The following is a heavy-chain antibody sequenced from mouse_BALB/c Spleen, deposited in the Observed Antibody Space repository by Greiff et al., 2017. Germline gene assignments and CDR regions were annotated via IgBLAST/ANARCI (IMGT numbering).Heavy chain of an antibody. CDR1: GFTFSSFG. V-gene: IGHV5-17*02. CDR2: ISSGSSTI. D-gene: IGHD1-1*01. Sequence: EVLLVESGGGLVQPGGSRKLSCAASGFTFSSFGIHWVRQAPEKGLEWVAYISSGSSTIYYADTVKGRFTISRDNTKNTLFLQMTSLRSEDTAMYYCARTYYGSSYWYFDVWGAGTTVTVSS. J-gene: IGHJ1*01. CDR3: ARTYYGSSYWYFDV.